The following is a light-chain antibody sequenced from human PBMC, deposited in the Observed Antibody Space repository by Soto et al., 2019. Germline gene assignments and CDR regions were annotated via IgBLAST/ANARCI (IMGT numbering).Light chain of an antibody. V-gene: IGKV1-13*02. CDR3: QQFIL. CDR2: DAS. J-gene: IGKJ4*01. Sequence: QLSQSPSSLSASVGDRVTITCRASQGISSALAWYQQKPGKAPKLLIYDASSLESGVPSRFSGSGSGTDFTLTISSLQPEDFATYYCQQFILFGGGTKVDI. CDR1: QGISSA.